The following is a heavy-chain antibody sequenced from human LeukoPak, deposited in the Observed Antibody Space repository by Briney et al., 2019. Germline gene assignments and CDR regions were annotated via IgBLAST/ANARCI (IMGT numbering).Heavy chain of an antibody. CDR1: GFTFSSYS. CDR3: ARGDAFSGDH. V-gene: IGHV3-7*04. Sequence: PGGSLRLSCAASGFTFSSYSMSWVRQAPGRGLEWVANIHPEGNEKYHVEPVKGRFTISRDNTKNLLFLQMNGLRVEDTAVYYCARGDAFSGDHWGQGTLVTVSS. J-gene: IGHJ4*02. CDR2: IHPEGNEK.